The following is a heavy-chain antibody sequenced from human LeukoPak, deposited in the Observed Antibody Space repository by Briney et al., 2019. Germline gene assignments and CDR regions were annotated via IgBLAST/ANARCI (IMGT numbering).Heavy chain of an antibody. D-gene: IGHD2-21*02. V-gene: IGHV1-3*02. Sequence: ASVKVSCKASGYTFTSYAMHWVRQAPGQRLEWMGWSNAGNGNTKYSQEFQGRVTITRDKSTSTAYMELSSLRSEDTAVYFCARGGGDSIFVYYFDYWGQGTLVTVSS. CDR2: SNAGNGNT. J-gene: IGHJ4*02. CDR1: GYTFTSYA. CDR3: ARGGGDSIFVYYFDY.